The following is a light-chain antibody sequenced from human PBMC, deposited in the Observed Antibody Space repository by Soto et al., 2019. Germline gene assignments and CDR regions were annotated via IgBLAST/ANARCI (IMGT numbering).Light chain of an antibody. CDR1: QTISSL. CDR2: KAS. Sequence: DVQVTQSPSTVSGSVGDRVTITCRASQTISSLLAWYQQKPGKAPKLLIYKASTLKSGVPSRFSGSGSGTEFTLTISSLQPDDFAPYYCQHSNSYSDAFGQGTKLDIK. J-gene: IGKJ1*01. CDR3: QHSNSYSDA. V-gene: IGKV1-5*03.